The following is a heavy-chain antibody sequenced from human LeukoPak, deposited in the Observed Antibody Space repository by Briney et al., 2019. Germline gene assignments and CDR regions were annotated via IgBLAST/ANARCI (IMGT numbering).Heavy chain of an antibody. J-gene: IGHJ4*02. CDR3: AKDPFRSWSLDDAVAGTFDY. D-gene: IGHD6-19*01. V-gene: IGHV3-30-3*01. Sequence: GGSLRLSCAASGFTFSSYAMHWVRQAPGKGLEWVAVISYDGSNKYYADSVKGRFTISRDNSKNTLYLQMNSLRAEDTAVYYCAKDPFRSWSLDDAVAGTFDYWGQGTLVTVSS. CDR2: ISYDGSNK. CDR1: GFTFSSYA.